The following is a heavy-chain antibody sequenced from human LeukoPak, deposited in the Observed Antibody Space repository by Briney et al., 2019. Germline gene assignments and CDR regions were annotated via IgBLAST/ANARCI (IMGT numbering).Heavy chain of an antibody. J-gene: IGHJ6*03. V-gene: IGHV5-51*01. Sequence: GESLKISCKGSGYSFTSYWIGWVRQMPGKGLEWMGIIYPGDSDTRYSPSFQGQVTISADKSISTAYLQWSSLKASDTAMYYCARRGIAGYYYYYMDVWGKGTTVTVSS. D-gene: IGHD6-13*01. CDR2: IYPGDSDT. CDR3: ARRGIAGYYYYYMDV. CDR1: GYSFTSYW.